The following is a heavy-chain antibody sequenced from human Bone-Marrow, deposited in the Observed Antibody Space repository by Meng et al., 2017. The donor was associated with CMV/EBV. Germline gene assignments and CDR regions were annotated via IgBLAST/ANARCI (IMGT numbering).Heavy chain of an antibody. CDR1: GFTVSSNY. J-gene: IGHJ6*02. CDR2: IYSGGST. CDR3: ARDKVRAVTRPYYYYYGMDV. D-gene: IGHD3-10*01. Sequence: GESLKISCAASGFTVSSNYMSWVRQAPGKGLEWVSVIYSGGSTYYADSVKGRFNITRDQSKNTLYLQMNSMGVEDTAVYYCARDKVRAVTRPYYYYYGMDVWGQGTTVTVSS. V-gene: IGHV3-53*01.